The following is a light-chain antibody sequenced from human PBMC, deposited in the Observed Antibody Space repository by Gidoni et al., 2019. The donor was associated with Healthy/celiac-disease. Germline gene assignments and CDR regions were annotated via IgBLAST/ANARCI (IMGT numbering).Light chain of an antibody. Sequence: DIQMTQSQYSLSASVGDRVTITCQASQDISNYLKWYQQKPGKAPKLLIYDASNLETGVPSRFSGSGSGTDFTFTISSLQPEDIATYYCQQYDNLPSITFGQGTRLEIK. CDR1: QDISNY. CDR3: QQYDNLPSIT. CDR2: DAS. J-gene: IGKJ5*01. V-gene: IGKV1-33*01.